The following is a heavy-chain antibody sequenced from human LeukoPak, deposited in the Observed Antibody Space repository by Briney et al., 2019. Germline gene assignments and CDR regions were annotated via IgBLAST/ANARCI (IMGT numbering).Heavy chain of an antibody. CDR1: GGSFSGYY. CDR2: INHSGST. Sequence: PSETLSLTCAVYGGSFSGYYWSWIRQPPGKGLEWIGEINHSGSTNYNPSLKSRVTISVDTSKNQFSLELSSVTAADTAVYYCAREYDISTSSGAFDIWGQGTMVTVSS. V-gene: IGHV4-34*01. D-gene: IGHD3-9*01. CDR3: AREYDISTSSGAFDI. J-gene: IGHJ3*02.